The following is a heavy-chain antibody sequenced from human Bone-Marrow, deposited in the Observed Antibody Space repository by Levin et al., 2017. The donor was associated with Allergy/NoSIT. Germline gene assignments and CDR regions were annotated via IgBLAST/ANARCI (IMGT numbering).Heavy chain of an antibody. CDR1: GYTFTSYR. CDR2: IDTNTGNP. V-gene: IGHV7-4-1*02. Sequence: GESLKISCKASGYTFTSYRMSWVRQAPGQGLEWLGWIDTNTGNPAYAQGFTGRFVFSVDTSVSTAYLQISSLKAEDTAVYFCATGSTYFFDYWGQGTLVTVSS. D-gene: IGHD1-14*01. CDR3: ATGSTYFFDY. J-gene: IGHJ4*02.